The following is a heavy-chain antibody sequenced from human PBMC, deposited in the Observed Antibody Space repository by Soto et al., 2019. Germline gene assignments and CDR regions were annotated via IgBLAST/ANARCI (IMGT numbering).Heavy chain of an antibody. CDR2: IIPIFSQT. J-gene: IGHJ6*02. CDR3: ASGGVGAAGGLDV. D-gene: IGHD1-26*01. V-gene: IGHV1-69*02. Sequence: QVQLVQSGAEVKKPGSSVKVSCKSSGYNFIIYTITWVRQAPGQGLEWMGRIIPIFSQTNYAQKFQRRVTITADRSTGTVEMERRGLTSVDTGVYYCASGGVGAAGGLDVWGQGTTVTVSS. CDR1: GYNFIIYT.